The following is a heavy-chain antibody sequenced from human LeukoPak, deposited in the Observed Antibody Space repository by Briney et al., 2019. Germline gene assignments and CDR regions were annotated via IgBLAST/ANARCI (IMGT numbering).Heavy chain of an antibody. D-gene: IGHD1-26*01. J-gene: IGHJ4*02. CDR1: GGSISSYY. V-gene: IGHV4-59*01. CDR2: IYYSGST. CDR3: ARAIVGATTGFDY. Sequence: SETLSLTCTVSGGSISSYYWSWIRQPPGKGLEWIGYIYYSGSTNYNPSLKSRVTISVDTSKNQFSLKLSSVTAADTAAYYCARAIVGATTGFDYWGQGTLVTVSS.